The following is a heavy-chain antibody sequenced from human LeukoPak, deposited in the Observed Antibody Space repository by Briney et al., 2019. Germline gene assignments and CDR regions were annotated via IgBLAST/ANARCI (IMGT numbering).Heavy chain of an antibody. J-gene: IGHJ4*02. CDR1: GGSFSGYY. V-gene: IGHV4-59*08. D-gene: IGHD3-22*01. CDR2: IYYSGNT. Sequence: PSETLSLTCAVYGGSFSGYYWSWIRQPPGKGLEWIGYIYYSGNTNYHPSPKSRVTMSVDTSKNQFSLNLSSVTAADTAVYYCARRSSYDTSGYQFDSWGQGTLVTVSS. CDR3: ARRSSYDTSGYQFDS.